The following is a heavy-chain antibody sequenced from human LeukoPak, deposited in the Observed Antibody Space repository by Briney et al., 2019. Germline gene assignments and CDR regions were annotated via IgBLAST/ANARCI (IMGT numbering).Heavy chain of an antibody. CDR3: ARVSHYGSGSYDY. Sequence: SETLSLTCTVSGGSISGYYWSWIRQPPGKGLEWIGYIYYSGSTNYNPSLKSRVTISVDTSKNQFSLKLSSVTAADTAVYYCARVSHYGSGSYDYWGQGTLVTVSS. CDR2: IYYSGST. J-gene: IGHJ4*02. V-gene: IGHV4-59*01. D-gene: IGHD3-10*01. CDR1: GGSISGYY.